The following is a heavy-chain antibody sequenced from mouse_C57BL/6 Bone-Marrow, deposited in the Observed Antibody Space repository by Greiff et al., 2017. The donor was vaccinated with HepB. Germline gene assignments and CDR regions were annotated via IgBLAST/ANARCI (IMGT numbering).Heavy chain of an antibody. V-gene: IGHV1-81*01. CDR1: GYTFTSYG. D-gene: IGHD1-1*01. CDR3: ARYNYGSSPWFAY. J-gene: IGHJ3*01. CDR2: IYPRSGNT. Sequence: VQRVESGAELARPGASVKLSCKASGYTFTSYGISWVKQRTGQGLEWIGEIYPRSGNTYYNEKFKGKATLTADKSSSTAYMELRSLTSEDSAVYFCARYNYGSSPWFAYWGQGTLVTVSA.